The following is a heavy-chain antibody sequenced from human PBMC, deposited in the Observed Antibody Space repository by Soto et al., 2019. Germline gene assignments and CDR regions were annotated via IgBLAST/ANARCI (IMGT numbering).Heavy chain of an antibody. CDR2: ISIRGGDE. CDR3: ARGTIVARLHLDY. J-gene: IGHJ4*02. D-gene: IGHD6-6*01. Sequence: QVQLVESGGGVVQPGKSLRLSCAASGFTFSSYAMHWARQAPGKGLEWVTVISIRGGDEYYAESVRGRFTISRDDSKNTLYLQMDSLRVEDTAVYYCARGTIVARLHLDYWGQGTQVSVSS. CDR1: GFTFSSYA. V-gene: IGHV3-30*03.